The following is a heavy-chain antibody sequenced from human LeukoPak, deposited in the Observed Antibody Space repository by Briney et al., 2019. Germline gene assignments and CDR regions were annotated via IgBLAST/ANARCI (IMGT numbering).Heavy chain of an antibody. CDR3: ARAYSGSYGLGYYYMDV. CDR1: GFTFSSFA. D-gene: IGHD1-26*01. Sequence: GGSLRLSCAASGFTFSSFAMTWVRQAPGKGLEWVANIKQDGSEKYYVDSVKGRFTISRDNAKNSLYLQMNSLRAEDTAVYYCARAYSGSYGLGYYYMDVWGKGTTVTISS. CDR2: IKQDGSEK. J-gene: IGHJ6*03. V-gene: IGHV3-7*01.